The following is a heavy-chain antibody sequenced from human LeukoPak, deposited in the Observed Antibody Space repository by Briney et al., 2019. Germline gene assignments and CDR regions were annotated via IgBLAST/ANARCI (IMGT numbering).Heavy chain of an antibody. D-gene: IGHD3-3*01. J-gene: IGHJ4*02. Sequence: GGSLRLSCAASGFTFSSYGMLWVRQAPGKGLEWVAVISYDGSNKYYADSVKGRFTISRDNSKNTLYLQMNSLRAEDTAVYYCAKPQLRITISPSDYWGQGTLVTVSS. CDR3: AKPQLRITISPSDY. CDR2: ISYDGSNK. CDR1: GFTFSSYG. V-gene: IGHV3-30*18.